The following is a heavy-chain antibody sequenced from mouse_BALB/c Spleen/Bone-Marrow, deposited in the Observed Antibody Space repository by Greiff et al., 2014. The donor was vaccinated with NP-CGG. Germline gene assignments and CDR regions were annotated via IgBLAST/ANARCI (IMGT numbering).Heavy chain of an antibody. CDR2: ISSGSSTI. Sequence: DVKLQESGGGLVQPGGSRKLSCAASGFTFSSFGMHWVRQAPEKGLEWVAYISSGSSTIYYADTVKGRFTISRDNPKNTLFLQMTSLRSEDTAMYYCARSGSSSGYFDYWGQGTTLTVSS. CDR3: ARSGSSSGYFDY. D-gene: IGHD1-1*01. J-gene: IGHJ2*01. CDR1: GFTFSSFG. V-gene: IGHV5-17*02.